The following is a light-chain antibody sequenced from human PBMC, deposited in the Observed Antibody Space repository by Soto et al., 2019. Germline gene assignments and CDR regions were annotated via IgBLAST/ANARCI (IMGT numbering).Light chain of an antibody. Sequence: DIQMTQSPSALSASVGDRVTIXXXASQSISSWLAWYQQKPGKAPKLLIYDASSLDSRVPSRFSGSGSGTEFTLTISGLRPDDFATYYCQQYNTYSYTFGQGTKLEIK. CDR1: QSISSW. CDR2: DAS. V-gene: IGKV1-5*01. J-gene: IGKJ2*01. CDR3: QQYNTYSYT.